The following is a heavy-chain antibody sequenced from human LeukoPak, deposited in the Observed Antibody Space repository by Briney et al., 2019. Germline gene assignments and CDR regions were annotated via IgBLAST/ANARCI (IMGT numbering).Heavy chain of an antibody. D-gene: IGHD2-21*02. Sequence: GGSLRLSCAASGFTFSSYAMHWVRQAPGKGLEWVAVISYDGSNKYYADSVKGRFTISRDNSKNTLYLQMNSLRAEGTAVYYCARDIQAYCGGDCQPDAFDYWGQGTLVTVSS. CDR3: ARDIQAYCGGDCQPDAFDY. CDR1: GFTFSSYA. V-gene: IGHV3-30-3*01. CDR2: ISYDGSNK. J-gene: IGHJ4*02.